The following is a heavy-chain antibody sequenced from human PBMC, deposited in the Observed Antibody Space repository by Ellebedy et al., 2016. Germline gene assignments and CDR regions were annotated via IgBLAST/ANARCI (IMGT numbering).Heavy chain of an antibody. V-gene: IGHV3-11*03. D-gene: IGHD3-16*01. J-gene: IGHJ4*02. CDR3: VKSQVARIDYVWGGRDF. CDR2: IRPRGSNP. CDR1: GFSFSDSY. Sequence: GESLKISXAASGFSFSDSYMRWLRQPPGHGPARIAHIRPRGSNPVYAAAVRGRFTISRDNARNSLFLDMDSLRGDDTAVYYCVKSQVARIDYVWGGRDFWGQGAQVTVSS.